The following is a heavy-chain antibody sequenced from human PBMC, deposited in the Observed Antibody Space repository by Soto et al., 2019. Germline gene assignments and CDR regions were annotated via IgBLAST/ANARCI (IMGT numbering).Heavy chain of an antibody. CDR3: AKVGSSGWPDFDY. V-gene: IGHV3-23*01. CDR2: ISGSCGST. J-gene: IGHJ4*02. CDR1: GFTFSSYA. D-gene: IGHD6-19*01. Sequence: GGSLRLSCEPSGFTFSSYAMRWGRHAPGRGLEXVSAISGSCGSTNYAVSVQGQFTISGDNSKNTLYLQMNSLRADDTAVYYCAKVGSSGWPDFDYWGQGTLVTVSS.